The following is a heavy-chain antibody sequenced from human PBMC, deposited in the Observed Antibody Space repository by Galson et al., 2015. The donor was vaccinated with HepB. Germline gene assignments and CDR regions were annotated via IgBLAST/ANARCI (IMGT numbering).Heavy chain of an antibody. CDR2: ISDSGGST. D-gene: IGHD3-9*01. V-gene: IGHV3-23*01. CDR1: GFTFSSYA. J-gene: IGHJ6*02. CDR3: AKLPLTGYHPHYHYYGMDV. Sequence: SLRLSCAASGFTFSSYAMTWVRQAPGKGLKWVSSISDSGGSTYYTDSVKGRFTISRDNSKNTLYLQVESLRAEDTAVFYCAKLPLTGYHPHYHYYGMDVWGQGTTVTVSS.